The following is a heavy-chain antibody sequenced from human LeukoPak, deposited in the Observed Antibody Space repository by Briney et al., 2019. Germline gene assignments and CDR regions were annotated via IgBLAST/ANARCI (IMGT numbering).Heavy chain of an antibody. V-gene: IGHV4-61*08. CDR1: GGSISSGDYY. CDR2: IYYSGST. CDR3: ARVIGCGGDCYEIHFDY. J-gene: IGHJ4*02. Sequence: SETLSLTCTVSGGSISSGDYYWSWIRQPPGKGLEWIGYIYYSGSTNYNPSLKSRVTISVDTSKNQFSLKLSSVTAADTAVYYCARVIGCGGDCYEIHFDYWGQGTLVTVSS. D-gene: IGHD2-21*02.